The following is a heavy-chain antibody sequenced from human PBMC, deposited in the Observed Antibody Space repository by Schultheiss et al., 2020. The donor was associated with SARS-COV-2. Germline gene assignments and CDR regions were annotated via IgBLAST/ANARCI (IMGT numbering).Heavy chain of an antibody. CDR1: GGSVSSGSYY. CDR2: IYYSGST. Sequence: SETLSLTCTVSGGSVSSGSYYWSWIRQPPGKGLEWIGYIYYSGSTNYNPSLKSRVTISVDTSKNQFSLKLSSVTAADTAVYYCARVGETTYYGNYYYGMDVWGQGTTVTVSS. J-gene: IGHJ6*02. V-gene: IGHV4-61*01. CDR3: ARVGETTYYGNYYYGMDV. D-gene: IGHD3-10*01.